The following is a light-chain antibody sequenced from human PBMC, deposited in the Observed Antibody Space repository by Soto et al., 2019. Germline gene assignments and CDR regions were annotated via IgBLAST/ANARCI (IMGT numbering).Light chain of an antibody. Sequence: DIVLTQSPATLALSPGEGATLSCRASQSVRTYLAWYQQQPGQVPRLLIYDASNRATGVPARFSGSGSGTDFSLTISSLEPEDFAVYYCQQRYSWPPLTFGGGTRVEIK. CDR3: QQRYSWPPLT. V-gene: IGKV3-11*01. J-gene: IGKJ4*01. CDR1: QSVRTY. CDR2: DAS.